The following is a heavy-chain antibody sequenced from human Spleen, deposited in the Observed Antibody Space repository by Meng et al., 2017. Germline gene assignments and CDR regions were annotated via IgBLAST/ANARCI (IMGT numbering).Heavy chain of an antibody. D-gene: IGHD3-16*01. CDR2: ISGSGDTI. CDR1: GFTFSDYF. J-gene: IGHJ4*02. CDR3: ARSPIDKYDLSALPLDY. V-gene: IGHV3-11*04. Sequence: VELVEFGWGVVRPGGSLRLSCAASGFTFSDYFMAWIRQAPGKGLEWVSYISGSGDTIQYADSVKGRFTISRDNAKNTVFLQINSLRVEDTAVYYCARSPIDKYDLSALPLDYWGQGTLVTVSS.